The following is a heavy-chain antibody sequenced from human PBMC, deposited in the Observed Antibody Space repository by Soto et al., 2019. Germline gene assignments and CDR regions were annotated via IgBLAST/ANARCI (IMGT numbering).Heavy chain of an antibody. V-gene: IGHV3-23*01. CDR2: ISGSGGST. D-gene: IGHD6-19*01. Sequence: GGSLRLSCAASGFTFSSYAMSWVRQAPGKGLEWVSAISGSGGSTYYADSVKGRFTISRDNSKNTLYLQMNSLRAEDTAVYYCAKVRIYSSGWNLYHAEYFQHWGQGTLVTVSS. CDR1: GFTFSSYA. J-gene: IGHJ1*01. CDR3: AKVRIYSSGWNLYHAEYFQH.